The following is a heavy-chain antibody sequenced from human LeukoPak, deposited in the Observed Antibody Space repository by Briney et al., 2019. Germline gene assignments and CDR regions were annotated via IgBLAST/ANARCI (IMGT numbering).Heavy chain of an antibody. CDR1: GGSFSGYY. CDR3: ARDSGSYYAGWFDP. D-gene: IGHD1-26*01. V-gene: IGHV4-34*01. J-gene: IGHJ5*02. Sequence: PSETLSLTCAVYGGSFSGYYWSWIRQPPGKGLEWIGEINHSGSTNYNPSLKSRVTISVDTSKNQFSLKLSSVTAADTAVYYCARDSGSYYAGWFDPWGQGTLVTVSS. CDR2: INHSGST.